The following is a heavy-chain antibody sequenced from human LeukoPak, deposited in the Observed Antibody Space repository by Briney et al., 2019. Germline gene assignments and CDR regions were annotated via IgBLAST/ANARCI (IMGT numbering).Heavy chain of an antibody. Sequence: GASVKVSCKASGYTFTSYDINWVRQATGQGLEWMGWMNPNSGNTGYAQKFQGRVTMTRNTSISTAYMELSSLRSEDTAVYYCARIAAAGTGQSFGLDYWGQGTLVTVSS. CDR1: GYTFTSYD. CDR3: ARIAAAGTGQSFGLDY. J-gene: IGHJ4*02. D-gene: IGHD6-13*01. CDR2: MNPNSGNT. V-gene: IGHV1-8*01.